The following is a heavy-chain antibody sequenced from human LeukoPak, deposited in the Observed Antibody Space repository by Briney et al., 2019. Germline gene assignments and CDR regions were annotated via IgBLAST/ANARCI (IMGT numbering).Heavy chain of an antibody. CDR1: GFTFSSYS. CDR2: ISSSTSTI. D-gene: IGHD1-26*01. V-gene: IGHV3-48*01. J-gene: IGHJ3*02. Sequence: PGGSLRLSCAASGFTFSSYSMNWVRQAPGKGLEWVSYISSSTSTIYYADSVKGRLTIPRDNAKNSLYLQMNSLRGEDTAVYYCARVGAKPHDAFDIWGQGTMVTVSS. CDR3: ARVGAKPHDAFDI.